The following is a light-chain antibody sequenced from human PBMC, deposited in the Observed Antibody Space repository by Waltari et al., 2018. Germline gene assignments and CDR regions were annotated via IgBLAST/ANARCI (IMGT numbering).Light chain of an antibody. CDR2: AAS. J-gene: IGKJ2*01. CDR1: QSISNY. Sequence: DIQMTQSQSYLSATVGDRVTITCRASQSISNYLNWYQQKPGKAPKLLIYAASSLQSGVPSRFSGSGSGTDFTLTISSLQPEDFATYYCQQSYSTPRYTFGQGTKLEI. CDR3: QQSYSTPRYT. V-gene: IGKV1-39*01.